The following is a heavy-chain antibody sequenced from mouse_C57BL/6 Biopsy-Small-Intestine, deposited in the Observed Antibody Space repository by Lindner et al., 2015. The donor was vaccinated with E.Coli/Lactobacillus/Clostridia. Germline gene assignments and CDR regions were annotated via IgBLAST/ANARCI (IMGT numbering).Heavy chain of an antibody. Sequence: VQLQESGAELAKPGASVKLSCKASGYTFTNYWMHWVKQRPGQGLEWIGFINPRDIYTKYNQKFKDKATLTADKSSSTAYMQLSSLTYEDSAVYYCARTGNFAYFDYWGQGTSLTVSS. CDR3: ARTGNFAYFDY. CDR2: INPRDIYT. D-gene: IGHD2-1*01. J-gene: IGHJ2*02. CDR1: GYTFTNYW. V-gene: IGHV1-7*01.